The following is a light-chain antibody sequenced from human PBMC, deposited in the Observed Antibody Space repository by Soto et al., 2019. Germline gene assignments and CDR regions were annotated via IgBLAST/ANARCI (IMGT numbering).Light chain of an antibody. V-gene: IGKV1-8*01. CDR1: QGISSY. Sequence: ALRMTQSPSSLSASTGDRVTITCRASQGISSYLAWYQQKPGKAPKLLIYAASTLQSGVPSRFSGSGSGTDFTLTISCLQSEDFATYYCQQYYSYPQTFGGGTKVEIK. J-gene: IGKJ4*01. CDR2: AAS. CDR3: QQYYSYPQT.